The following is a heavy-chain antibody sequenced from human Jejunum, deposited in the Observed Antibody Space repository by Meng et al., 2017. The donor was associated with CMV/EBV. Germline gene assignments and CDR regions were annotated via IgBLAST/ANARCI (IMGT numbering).Heavy chain of an antibody. CDR1: GFTIRRYS. Sequence: GFTIRRYSINWVRQAPGKGLEWVSSINSSTSYIYSADSLKGRFTISRDNAKSTLSLQMNSLRAENTAVYYCARVRNYDSNGDLVYWGQGTLVTVSS. J-gene: IGHJ4*02. V-gene: IGHV3-21*01. D-gene: IGHD3-22*01. CDR3: ARVRNYDSNGDLVY. CDR2: INSSTSYI.